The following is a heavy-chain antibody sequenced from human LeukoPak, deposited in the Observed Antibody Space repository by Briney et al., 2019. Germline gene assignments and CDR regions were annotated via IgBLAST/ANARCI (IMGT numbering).Heavy chain of an antibody. J-gene: IGHJ4*02. CDR2: INPNSGGT. Sequence: ASVKVSCKASGYTFTGYYMHWVRQAPGQGLEWMGWINPNSGGTNYAQKFQGRVTMTRDTSISTAYMELSRLRSDDTAVHYCARGSLGYCSSTSCYPFDYWGQGTLVTVSS. D-gene: IGHD2-2*01. CDR1: GYTFTGYY. CDR3: ARGSLGYCSSTSCYPFDY. V-gene: IGHV1-2*02.